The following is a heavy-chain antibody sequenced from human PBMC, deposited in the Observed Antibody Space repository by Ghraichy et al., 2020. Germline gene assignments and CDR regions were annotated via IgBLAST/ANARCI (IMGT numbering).Heavy chain of an antibody. Sequence: GGTLRLSCAASGFSVSSKYMSWVRQAPGKGLEWVSVIYTSDATYYADSVKGRFTISIDDSKNTLYLQMNSLRAEYTAVYYCARVPLDDSSSWPEDYYYYYMDVWGKGTTVTVSS. V-gene: IGHV3-53*01. D-gene: IGHD6-13*01. CDR3: ARVPLDDSSSWPEDYYYYYMDV. J-gene: IGHJ6*03. CDR2: IYTSDAT. CDR1: GFSVSSKY.